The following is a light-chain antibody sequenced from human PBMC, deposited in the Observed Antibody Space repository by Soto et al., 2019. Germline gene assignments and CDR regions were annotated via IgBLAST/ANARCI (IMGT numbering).Light chain of an antibody. CDR1: LDISNY. V-gene: IGKV1-33*01. J-gene: IGKJ4*01. Sequence: DIQMTQSPSSLTASVGDRVTITCQASLDISNYLNWYQQKPGKAPKLLIYDASNLETGVPSRFSGSGSGTDFIFTISSLQPEDIATYYCQHYNNLLLTSGGGTKVEIK. CDR2: DAS. CDR3: QHYNNLLLT.